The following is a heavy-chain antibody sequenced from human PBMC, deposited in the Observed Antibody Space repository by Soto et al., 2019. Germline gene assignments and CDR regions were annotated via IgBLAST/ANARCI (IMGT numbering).Heavy chain of an antibody. Sequence: ASVKVSCKASGYTFTSYGIHWVRQAPGQRLEWTGWINAGNGNTKYSEKFQGRVTITRDTSASTAYLGLSSLRSEDTAVYYCARDPNDSSAYYHHYYYGMDVWGQGTTVTVSS. CDR2: INAGNGNT. V-gene: IGHV1-3*01. CDR1: GYTFTSYG. D-gene: IGHD3-22*01. J-gene: IGHJ6*02. CDR3: ARDPNDSSAYYHHYYYGMDV.